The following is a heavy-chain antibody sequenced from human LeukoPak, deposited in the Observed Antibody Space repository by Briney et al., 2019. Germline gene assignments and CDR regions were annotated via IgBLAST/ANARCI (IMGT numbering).Heavy chain of an antibody. CDR3: ATQTSRYDFWSGYLMFDY. D-gene: IGHD3-3*01. Sequence: ASVKVSCKVSGYTLTELSMHWVRQAPGKGLEWMGGFDPEDGETIYAQKFQGRVTMTEDTSTDTAYMELSSLRSEDTAVYYCATQTSRYDFWSGYLMFDYWGQGTLVTVSS. CDR1: GYTLTELS. J-gene: IGHJ4*02. V-gene: IGHV1-24*01. CDR2: FDPEDGET.